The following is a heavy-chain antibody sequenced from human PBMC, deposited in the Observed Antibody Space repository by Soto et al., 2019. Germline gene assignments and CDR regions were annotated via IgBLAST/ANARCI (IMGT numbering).Heavy chain of an antibody. V-gene: IGHV4-4*02. CDR1: AGTIRSPDW. CDR2: IFGSGST. D-gene: IGHD6-19*01. CDR3: ARGRGRYSSGWSWLDP. J-gene: IGHJ5*02. Sequence: SETLSLTCGVAAGTIRSPDWCTWVRHPPMNGLERSGQIFGSGSTNYTPSLESRVTISVAKSKSQFSLTLTSVTAADTAVYFCARGRGRYSSGWSWLDPWGKGILVTVSS.